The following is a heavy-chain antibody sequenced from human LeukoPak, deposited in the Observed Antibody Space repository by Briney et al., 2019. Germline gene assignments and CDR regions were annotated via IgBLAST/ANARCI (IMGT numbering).Heavy chain of an antibody. V-gene: IGHV3-66*01. CDR3: ARGTVTMVDY. D-gene: IGHD3-10*01. CDR1: GFTVSSNY. Sequence: GGSLRLSCAASGFTVSSNYMSWVRQAPGRGLEWVSVIYSGGSTYYADSVKGRFTITRDNSKNTLFLQMNSLRAGDTAVYYCARGTVTMVDYWGQGTLVTVSS. CDR2: IYSGGST. J-gene: IGHJ4*02.